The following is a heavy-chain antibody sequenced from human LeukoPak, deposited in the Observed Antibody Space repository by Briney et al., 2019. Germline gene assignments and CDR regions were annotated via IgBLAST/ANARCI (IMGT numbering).Heavy chain of an antibody. CDR3: ARGGDSSGSIRSAFDI. CDR1: GFTFSKAW. CDR2: ISSSGIT. V-gene: IGHV3-53*01. D-gene: IGHD3-22*01. Sequence: GGSMRLSCAASGFTFSKAWISWVRQAPGKGLEWVSVISSSGITYSADSVKGRFTISRDNSKNMVCLQMNSLRAEDTAVYYCARGGDSSGSIRSAFDIWGQGTMVTVSS. J-gene: IGHJ3*02.